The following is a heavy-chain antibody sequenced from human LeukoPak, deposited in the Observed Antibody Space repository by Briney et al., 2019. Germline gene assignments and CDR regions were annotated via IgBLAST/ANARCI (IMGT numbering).Heavy chain of an antibody. V-gene: IGHV1-69*13. Sequence: SVKVSCKASGGTFSSYAISWVRQAPGQGLEWMGGIIPTFGTANYAQKFQGRVTITADESTSTAYMELSSLRSEDTAVYYCARDEPLRFLEWLSGYYYYMDVWGKGTTVTVSS. CDR1: GGTFSSYA. J-gene: IGHJ6*03. CDR3: ARDEPLRFLEWLSGYYYYMDV. CDR2: IIPTFGTA. D-gene: IGHD3-3*01.